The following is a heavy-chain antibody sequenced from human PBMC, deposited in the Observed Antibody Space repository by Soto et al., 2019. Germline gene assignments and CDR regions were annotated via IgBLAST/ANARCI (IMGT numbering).Heavy chain of an antibody. J-gene: IGHJ4*02. CDR2: IGVSGDT. V-gene: IGHV3-23*01. CDR3: ARNYYFDF. Sequence: GGSLRLSCVASWFTFNIFAMSWVRQAPGKGLEWVSSIGVSGDTYYADSVKGRFTISRDNSKNSLSLQMNSLRAEDAAVYYCARNYYFDFWGLGTLVTVSS. CDR1: WFTFNIFA.